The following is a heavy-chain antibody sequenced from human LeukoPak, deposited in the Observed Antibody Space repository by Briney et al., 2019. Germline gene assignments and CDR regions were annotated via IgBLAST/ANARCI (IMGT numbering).Heavy chain of an antibody. CDR3: ARAYSSSWGYFDY. V-gene: IGHV1-69*10. Sequence: ASVKVSCKASGGTFTSYAISWVRQAPGQGREWMGGIIPIFGIANYAQKFQGRVTITADKSTSTAYMELSSLRSEDTAVYYCARAYSSSWGYFDYWGQGTLVTVSS. CDR2: IIPIFGIA. CDR1: GGTFTSYA. J-gene: IGHJ4*02. D-gene: IGHD6-13*01.